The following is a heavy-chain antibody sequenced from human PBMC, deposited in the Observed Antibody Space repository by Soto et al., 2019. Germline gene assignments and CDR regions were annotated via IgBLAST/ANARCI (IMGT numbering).Heavy chain of an antibody. CDR1: GGSVSSGSYY. CDR3: ARKYRDGYAS. Sequence: SETLSLTCTVSGGSVSSGSYYWSWIRQPPGKGLESIGYIHYSGNTYYNPSLKSRVIISLDTSNNQFSLKLNSVTAADTAVYYCARKYRDGYASWGRGTLVTVTS. V-gene: IGHV4-30-4*08. CDR2: IHYSGNT. D-gene: IGHD2-2*01. J-gene: IGHJ5*02.